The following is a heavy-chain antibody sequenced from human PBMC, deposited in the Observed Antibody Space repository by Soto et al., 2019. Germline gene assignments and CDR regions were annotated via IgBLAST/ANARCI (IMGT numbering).Heavy chain of an antibody. Sequence: SVTLPLTCAVYGGSFGGYYWSWIRQPPEKWLEWIGEINHSGSTNYNPSLKSRVTISVDRSKNQFSLKLSSVTAADTAVYYCARGLDYGDYGDYYYYYGMDVWGQGTTVTVSS. CDR2: INHSGST. CDR3: ARGLDYGDYGDYYYYYGMDV. V-gene: IGHV4-34*01. D-gene: IGHD4-17*01. CDR1: GGSFGGYY. J-gene: IGHJ6*02.